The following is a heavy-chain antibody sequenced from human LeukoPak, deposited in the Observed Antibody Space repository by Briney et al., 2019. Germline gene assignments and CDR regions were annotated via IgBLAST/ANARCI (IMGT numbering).Heavy chain of an antibody. CDR2: ISSSSSTI. Sequence: GGSLRLSCAASGFTFSSYSMNWVRQAPGKGLEWDSYISSSSSTIYYADSVKGRFTISRDNAKNSLYLQMNSLRAEDTAVYYCARGSVLLGSSDYWGQGTLVTVSS. V-gene: IGHV3-48*01. CDR3: ARGSVLLGSSDY. D-gene: IGHD2-15*01. J-gene: IGHJ4*02. CDR1: GFTFSSYS.